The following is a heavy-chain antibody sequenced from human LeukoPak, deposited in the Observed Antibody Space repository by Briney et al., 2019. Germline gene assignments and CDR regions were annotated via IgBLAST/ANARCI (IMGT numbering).Heavy chain of an antibody. D-gene: IGHD5-18*01. CDR1: GLTFRNYG. CDR2: IRYDGSNK. Sequence: RSGGSLRFSCAAPGLTFRNYGMHWFRKAPGKGLEGVAFIRYDGSNKYYADSVKGRFTISRDNSKNTLYLQMNSLRAEDTAVYYCAKDFRVAMAPAYFDYWGQGTLVTVSS. J-gene: IGHJ4*02. V-gene: IGHV3-30*02. CDR3: AKDFRVAMAPAYFDY.